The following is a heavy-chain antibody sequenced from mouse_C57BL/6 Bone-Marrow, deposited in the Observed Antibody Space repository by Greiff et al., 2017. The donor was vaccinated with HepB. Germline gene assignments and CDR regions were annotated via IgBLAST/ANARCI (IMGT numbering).Heavy chain of an antibody. V-gene: IGHV7-3*01. CDR2: IRNKANGYTT. D-gene: IGHD2-3*01. J-gene: IGHJ4*01. CDR1: GFTFTDYY. CDR3: ARYIYDGLEYYAMDY. Sequence: EVKLVESGGGLVQPGGSLSLSCAASGFTFTDYYMSWVRQPPGKALEWLGFIRNKANGYTTEYSASVKGRFTISRDNSQSILYLQMNALRAEDSATYYCARYIYDGLEYYAMDYWGQGTSVTVSS.